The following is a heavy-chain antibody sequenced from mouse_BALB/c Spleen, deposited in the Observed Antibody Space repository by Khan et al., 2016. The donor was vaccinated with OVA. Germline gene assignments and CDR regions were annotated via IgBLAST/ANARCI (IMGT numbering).Heavy chain of an antibody. CDR3: VRLGYGNFWFAY. Sequence: VQLQQSGTELVRPGALVKLSCKASGFNIKDYYMNWVKQRPEQGLEWIGWIDTENDDTIYDPKFQGKASITADISSNTAYLQLSSLTSEDTAVYYCVRLGYGNFWFAYWGQGTLVTVSA. J-gene: IGHJ3*01. CDR1: GFNIKDYY. D-gene: IGHD2-1*01. V-gene: IGHV14-1*02. CDR2: IDTENDDT.